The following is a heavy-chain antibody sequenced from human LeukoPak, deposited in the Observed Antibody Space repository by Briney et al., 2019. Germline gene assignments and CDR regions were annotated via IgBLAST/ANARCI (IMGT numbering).Heavy chain of an antibody. CDR3: ARGVVVVPAAAPGYAFDI. Sequence: GGSLRLSCAASGFTFIDYYMSWIRQAPGKVLEWVSYVTSSVSTIYYADPVKGRFTIYRDNDKNSLYLQMNSLRAEDTAVYYCARGVVVVPAAAPGYAFDIWGQGTMVTVSS. CDR1: GFTFIDYY. CDR2: VTSSVSTI. V-gene: IGHV3-11*01. D-gene: IGHD2-2*01. J-gene: IGHJ3*02.